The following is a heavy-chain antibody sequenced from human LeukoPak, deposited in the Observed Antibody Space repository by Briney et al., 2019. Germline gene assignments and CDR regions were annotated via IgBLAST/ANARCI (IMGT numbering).Heavy chain of an antibody. CDR2: INHSGST. V-gene: IGHV4-34*01. D-gene: IGHD3-16*02. CDR1: GGSFSGYY. CDR3: ARHPRFTFGGVIVRGYFDY. Sequence: SETLSLTCAVYGGSFSGYYWSWIRQPPGKGLEWIGEINHSGSTNYNPSLKSRVTISVDTSKNQFSLKLSSVTAADTAVYYCARHPRFTFGGVIVRGYFDYWGQGTLVTVSS. J-gene: IGHJ4*02.